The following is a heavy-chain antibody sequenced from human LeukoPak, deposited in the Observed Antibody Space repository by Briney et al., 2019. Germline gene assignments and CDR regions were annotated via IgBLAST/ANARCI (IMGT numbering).Heavy chain of an antibody. Sequence: SETLSLTCTVSGGSISGSSYYWNWIRQPAGKGLEWIGRIYTTGSTNYNPSLKSRVTISVDTSKNQFSLKLSSVTAADTAVYYCARDLGAATDYWGQGTLVTVSS. V-gene: IGHV4-61*02. CDR2: IYTTGST. J-gene: IGHJ4*02. CDR1: GGSISGSSYY. CDR3: ARDLGAATDY. D-gene: IGHD6-13*01.